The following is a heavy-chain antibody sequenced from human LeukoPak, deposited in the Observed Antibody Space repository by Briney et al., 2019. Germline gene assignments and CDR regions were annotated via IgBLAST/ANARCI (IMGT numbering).Heavy chain of an antibody. Sequence: GGSLRLFCAASGFTFSSYGMHWVRQAPGKGLEWVAVIWYDGSNKYYADSVKGRFTISIDNSKNTLYLQMNSLRAEDTAVYYCAREVAIAAAPFDYWGQGTLVTVSS. CDR1: GFTFSSYG. D-gene: IGHD6-13*01. V-gene: IGHV3-33*01. CDR2: IWYDGSNK. CDR3: AREVAIAAAPFDY. J-gene: IGHJ4*02.